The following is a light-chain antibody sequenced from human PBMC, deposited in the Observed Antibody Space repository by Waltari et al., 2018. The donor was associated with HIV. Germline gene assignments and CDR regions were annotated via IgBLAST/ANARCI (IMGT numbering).Light chain of an antibody. Sequence: QSTLTQPVSVSGSPGQSITISCTGTSSDVFNYNYVSWYQQHPDRAPKLTIYEVSNRPSGVSNRFSGSKSGNTASLTISGLQAEDEADYYCSSYTRSSTYVFGTGTKVTVL. J-gene: IGLJ1*01. CDR2: EVS. CDR1: SSDVFNYNY. CDR3: SSYTRSSTYV. V-gene: IGLV2-14*01.